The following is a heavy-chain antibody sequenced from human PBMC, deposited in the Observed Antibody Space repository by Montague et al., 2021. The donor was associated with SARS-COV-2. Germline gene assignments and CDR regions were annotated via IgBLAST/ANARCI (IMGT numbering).Heavy chain of an antibody. J-gene: IGHJ5*01. Sequence: SETLSLTCTVSFGSISTYYWSWIRQPPRKGLEWIGFIFYNGSTKYNPSLKRRVSISLDTSKNQFSLKLSSVTAADTAVYYCARQDAWAYCGDECYRGWSDSWGQGTLVTVPS. D-gene: IGHD2-21*01. V-gene: IGHV4-59*01. CDR1: FGSISTYY. CDR2: IFYNGST. CDR3: ARQDAWAYCGDECYRGWSDS.